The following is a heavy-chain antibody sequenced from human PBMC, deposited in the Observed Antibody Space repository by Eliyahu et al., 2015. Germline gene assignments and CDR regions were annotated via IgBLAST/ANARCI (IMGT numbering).Heavy chain of an antibody. Sequence: QVQLQQWGAGLLKPSETLSLTCAVYGGSFSGYYWSWIRQPPGKGLEWIGEINHSGSTNYNPSLKSRVTISVDTSKNQFSLKLSSVTAADTAVYYCANRPGGSTTVTLSSGWFDPWGQGTLVTVSS. CDR2: INHSGST. CDR1: GGSFSGYY. D-gene: IGHD4-17*01. CDR3: ANRPGGSTTVTLSSGWFDP. V-gene: IGHV4-34*01. J-gene: IGHJ5*02.